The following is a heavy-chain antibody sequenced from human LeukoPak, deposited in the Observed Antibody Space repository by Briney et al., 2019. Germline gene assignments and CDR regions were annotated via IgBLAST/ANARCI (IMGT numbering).Heavy chain of an antibody. CDR2: IYHSGST. J-gene: IGHJ3*02. Sequence: SETLSLTCTVSGGSISSGGYYWSWIRQPPGKGLEWIGYIYHSGSTYYNPSLKSRVTISVDRSKNQFSLKLSSVTAADTAVYYCARGAIGREAFDIWGQGTMVTVSS. CDR3: ARGAIGREAFDI. CDR1: GGSISSGGYY. V-gene: IGHV4-30-2*01.